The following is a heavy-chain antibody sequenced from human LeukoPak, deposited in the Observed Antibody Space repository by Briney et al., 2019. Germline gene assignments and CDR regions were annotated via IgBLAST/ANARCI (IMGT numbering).Heavy chain of an antibody. CDR3: ARGPGYYVSGSYYKPYYMDV. Sequence: ASVKVSCKASGGTFSSYAISWVRQAPGQGLEWMGGIIPNSGGTNYAQKFQGRVTMTRDTSISTAYMELSSLRSEDTAVYYCARGPGYYVSGSYYKPYYMDVWGKGTTVTVSS. CDR2: IIPNSGGT. CDR1: GGTFSSYA. J-gene: IGHJ6*03. V-gene: IGHV1-2*02. D-gene: IGHD3-10*01.